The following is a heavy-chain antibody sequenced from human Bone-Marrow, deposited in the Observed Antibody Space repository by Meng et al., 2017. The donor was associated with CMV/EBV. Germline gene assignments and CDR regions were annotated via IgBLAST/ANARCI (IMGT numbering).Heavy chain of an antibody. CDR3: TTDYYYDSSGYYPDAFEI. D-gene: IGHD3-22*01. CDR1: GFTFSNAW. Sequence: GESLKISCAASGFTFSNAWMSWVRQAPGKGLEWVGRIKSKTDGGTTDYAAPVKGRFTISRDDSKNTLYLQMNSLKTEDTAVYYCTTDYYYDSSGYYPDAFEIWGQGTMVTVSS. CDR2: IKSKTDGGTT. J-gene: IGHJ3*02. V-gene: IGHV3-15*01.